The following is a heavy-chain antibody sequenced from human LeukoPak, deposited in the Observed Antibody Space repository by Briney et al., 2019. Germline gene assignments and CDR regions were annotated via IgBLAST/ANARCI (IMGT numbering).Heavy chain of an antibody. V-gene: IGHV1-2*02. CDR3: ARTPRNGYIEGY. Sequence: ASVKVSCKTSGYTFTGYYIHWVRQAPGQGLEWMGWINPNSGDTNYAQNFQGRVTMTRDTSINTAYMELSSLRSEDTAVYYCARTPRNGYIEGYWGQGTLVTVSS. CDR2: INPNSGDT. J-gene: IGHJ4*02. CDR1: GYTFTGYY. D-gene: IGHD5-24*01.